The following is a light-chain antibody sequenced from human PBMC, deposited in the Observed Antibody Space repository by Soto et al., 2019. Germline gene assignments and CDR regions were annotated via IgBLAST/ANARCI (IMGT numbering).Light chain of an antibody. J-gene: IGKJ5*01. CDR3: QQLHGYPIT. V-gene: IGKV1-9*01. Sequence: SLFNQSHSSLSASVGDRFTITCLASQGIDTSLAWYQQKPGKAPKLLIYAASNFQSGVPSRFSGSGSGTHFTLTISSLQPEDFATYYCQQLHGYPITFGQGTRLEIK. CDR2: AAS. CDR1: QGIDTS.